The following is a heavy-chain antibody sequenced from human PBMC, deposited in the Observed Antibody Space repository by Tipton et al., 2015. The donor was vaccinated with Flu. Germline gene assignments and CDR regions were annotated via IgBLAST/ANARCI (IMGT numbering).Heavy chain of an antibody. D-gene: IGHD6-19*01. V-gene: IGHV3-23*01. J-gene: IGHJ4*02. CDR2: VSGGGAIT. CDR1: GFTFSTYA. CDR3: AKVIPELVAGLDS. Sequence: SLRLSCAASGFTFSTYAMSWVRQAPGKGLEWVSAVSGGGAITYFADSVKGRFTISRDNSKNILYLQMNSLRADDTAVYSCAKVIPELVAGLDSWGQGILVTVSS.